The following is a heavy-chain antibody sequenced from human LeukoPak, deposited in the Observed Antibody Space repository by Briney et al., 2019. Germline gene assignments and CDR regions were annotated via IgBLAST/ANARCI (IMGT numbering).Heavy chain of an antibody. CDR2: FSYSGTT. CDR3: ARGPLDKGGFDF. V-gene: IGHV4-39*07. J-gene: IGHJ4*02. D-gene: IGHD1-1*01. CDR1: GDSVRSDSHY. Sequence: ETLPLTCTVSGDSVRSDSHYWAWIRQPPGKGLEWIGSFSYSGTTYLNPSLKSRITVSVDTFTDQFSLKLNSMTAADTAVYFCARGPLDKGGFDFWGQGTLVAVST.